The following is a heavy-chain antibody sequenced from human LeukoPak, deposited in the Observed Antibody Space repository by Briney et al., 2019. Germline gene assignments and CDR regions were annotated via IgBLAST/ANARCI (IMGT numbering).Heavy chain of an antibody. J-gene: IGHJ4*02. CDR3: ARGRLRRKNGPGDY. D-gene: IGHD5-12*01. CDR1: GGSFSGYY. V-gene: IGHV4-34*01. Sequence: KPSETLSLTCAVYGGSFSGYYWSWIRQPPGKGLEWIGEINHSGSTNYNPSLKSRVTISVDTSKNQFSLKLSSVTAADTAVYYCARGRLRRKNGPGDYWGQGTLVTVSS. CDR2: INHSGST.